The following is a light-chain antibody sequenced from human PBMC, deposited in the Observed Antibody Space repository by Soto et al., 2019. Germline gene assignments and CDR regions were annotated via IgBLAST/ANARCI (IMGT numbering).Light chain of an antibody. Sequence: QSALTQPRSVSGSPGQSVTISCTGTSSDVGGYNYVSWYQQHPGKAPKLMIYDVSKRPSGVPDRFSGSKSGNTASLTISGLQAEDEAYYYCCSYAGSCYVFGTGTKLTVL. CDR3: CSYAGSCYV. CDR2: DVS. CDR1: SSDVGGYNY. J-gene: IGLJ1*01. V-gene: IGLV2-11*01.